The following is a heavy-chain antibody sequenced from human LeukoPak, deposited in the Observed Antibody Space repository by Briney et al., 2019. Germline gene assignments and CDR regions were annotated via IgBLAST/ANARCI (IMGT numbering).Heavy chain of an antibody. CDR1: GFTFSSYE. CDR3: ARRGYDSSYYSSSAFDH. CDR2: ISNGGSTI. J-gene: IGHJ4*02. V-gene: IGHV3-48*03. D-gene: IGHD3-22*01. Sequence: GGSLRLSCAASGFTFSSYEMNWVRQAPRKGLEWVSYISNGGSTIYYADSVKGRFTISRDNAKNSLYLQMNSLRAEDTAVYYCARRGYDSSYYSSSAFDHWGQGTLVTVSS.